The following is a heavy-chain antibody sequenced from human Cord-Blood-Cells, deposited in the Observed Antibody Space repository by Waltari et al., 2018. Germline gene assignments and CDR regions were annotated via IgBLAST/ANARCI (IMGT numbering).Heavy chain of an antibody. CDR1: GYTFTSYD. D-gene: IGHD1-7*01. CDR3: ARGRRSWNCEGDFDY. V-gene: IGHV1-8*03. CDR2: MKPNSGKA. J-gene: IGHJ4*02. Sequence: QVQLVQSGAEVKKPWASVKVSCNASGYTFTSYDINWVRQAPGQGLEWMGWMKPNSGKAGSARKFQGRGTITRNPSMSTAYMELSSLRSEDTAVYYCARGRRSWNCEGDFDYWGQGTLVTVSS.